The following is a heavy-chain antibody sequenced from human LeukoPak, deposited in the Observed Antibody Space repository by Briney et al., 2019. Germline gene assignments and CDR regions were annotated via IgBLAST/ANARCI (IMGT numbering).Heavy chain of an antibody. V-gene: IGHV1-18*01. J-gene: IGHJ5*02. Sequence: ASVKVSCKASGYTFTSYGISWVRQAPGQGLEWMGWISAYNGNTNYAQKLQGRVTMTTDTSTSTAYMELRSLRSDDTAVYYCARAPPSYYDILAGSRGGDWFDPWGQGTLVTVSS. CDR1: GYTFTSYG. D-gene: IGHD3-9*01. CDR2: ISAYNGNT. CDR3: ARAPPSYYDILAGSRGGDWFDP.